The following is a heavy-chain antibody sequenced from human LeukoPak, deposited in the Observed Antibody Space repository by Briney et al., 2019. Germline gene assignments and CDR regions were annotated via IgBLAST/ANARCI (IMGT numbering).Heavy chain of an antibody. Sequence: GGSLRLSCAASGFTFSSYGMHWVRQAPGKGLEWVAVIWYDGSNKYYADSVKGRFTISRDNSKNTLYLQMNSLRAEDTAVYYCAKDFSAYGVTFDYWGQGTLVTVSS. CDR2: IWYDGSNK. CDR3: AKDFSAYGVTFDY. V-gene: IGHV3-33*06. CDR1: GFTFSSYG. D-gene: IGHD5-12*01. J-gene: IGHJ4*02.